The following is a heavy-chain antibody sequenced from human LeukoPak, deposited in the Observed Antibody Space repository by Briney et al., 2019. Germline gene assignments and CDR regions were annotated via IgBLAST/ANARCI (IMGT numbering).Heavy chain of an antibody. V-gene: IGHV3-30*15. D-gene: IGHD3-22*01. Sequence: GGSLRLSCAGFGFTFSNYAIHWVRQAPGKGLEWVAAISFDGSKSYYAESVKGRFSISRDNSRDTLYLQMSSLAVEDTAIYYCARSRIANDSSGYYFKFDYWGQGALVTASS. CDR1: GFTFSNYA. J-gene: IGHJ4*02. CDR3: ARSRIANDSSGYYFKFDY. CDR2: ISFDGSKS.